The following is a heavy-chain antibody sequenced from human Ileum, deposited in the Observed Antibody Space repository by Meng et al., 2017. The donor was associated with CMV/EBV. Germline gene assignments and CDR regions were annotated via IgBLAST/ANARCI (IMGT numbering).Heavy chain of an antibody. D-gene: IGHD3-16*01. Sequence: GSLRPSCTVSGGPMSDYYWTWIRQSPGKGLEWIGYVFYTGDYNYNPALEGRVSMSVDTSKKQFSLNLSAVTAADTAVYYCASHRYAANYYSDYWGQGTLVTVSS. CDR3: ASHRYAANYYSDY. J-gene: IGHJ4*02. V-gene: IGHV4-59*13. CDR1: GGPMSDYY. CDR2: VFYTGDY.